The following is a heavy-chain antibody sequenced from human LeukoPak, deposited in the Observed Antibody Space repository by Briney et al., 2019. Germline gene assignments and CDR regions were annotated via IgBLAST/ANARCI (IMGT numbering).Heavy chain of an antibody. Sequence: PGGSLRLSCAASGFTFSSYGMHWVRQAPGKGLEWVAVISYDGSNKYYADSVKGRFTISRDNSKNTLYLQMNSLRAEDTAVYYCARDFFTSMAAAGQIPPYFQHWGQGTLVTVSS. D-gene: IGHD6-13*01. CDR3: ARDFFTSMAAAGQIPPYFQH. CDR1: GFTFSSYG. V-gene: IGHV3-30*19. J-gene: IGHJ1*01. CDR2: ISYDGSNK.